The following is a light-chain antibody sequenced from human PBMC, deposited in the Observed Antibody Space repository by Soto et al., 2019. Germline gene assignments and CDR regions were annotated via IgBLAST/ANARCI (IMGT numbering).Light chain of an antibody. CDR2: AAS. J-gene: IGKJ2*01. Sequence: DIPMTQSPSSLSASVGDRVTITCRASQSISSYLNWYQQNPGKAPKLLIYAASSLQGGVPSRFSGSASGTDFTLTITSLQPEDFATYYCQQTYSSPYTFGQGTKLEI. V-gene: IGKV1-39*01. CDR1: QSISSY. CDR3: QQTYSSPYT.